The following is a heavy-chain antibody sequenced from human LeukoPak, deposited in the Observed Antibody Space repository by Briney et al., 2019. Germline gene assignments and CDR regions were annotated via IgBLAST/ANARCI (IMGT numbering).Heavy chain of an antibody. Sequence: PGGSLRLSCAASGLTFSMYWMSWVRQAPGKGLEWVANIKQDGSEKYYVDSVKGRFTISRDNAKNSLYLQMNSLRAEDTAIYYCARVYSGYDIPSFDYWGQGTLVTVSS. CDR3: ARVYSGYDIPSFDY. CDR2: IKQDGSEK. V-gene: IGHV3-7*01. CDR1: GLTFSMYW. J-gene: IGHJ4*02. D-gene: IGHD5-12*01.